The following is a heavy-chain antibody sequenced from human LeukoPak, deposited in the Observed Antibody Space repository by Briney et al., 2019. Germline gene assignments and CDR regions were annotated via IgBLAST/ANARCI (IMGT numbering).Heavy chain of an antibody. V-gene: IGHV4-4*02. J-gene: IGHJ5*02. D-gene: IGHD3-10*01. CDR2: IYHSGTT. CDR1: GAFITNSHW. Sequence: PSGTLSLTCAVSGAFITNSHWWSWARQPPGKGLEWIGEIYHSGTTNYNPSLQSRVTMSVDKSKNQFSLKLSSVTAADTAVYYCASHFIRRITMVRGVNWSDPWGQGTLVTVSS. CDR3: ASHFIRRITMVRGVNWSDP.